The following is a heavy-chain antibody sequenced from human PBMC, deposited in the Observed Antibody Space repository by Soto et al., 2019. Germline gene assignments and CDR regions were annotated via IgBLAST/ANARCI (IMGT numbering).Heavy chain of an antibody. CDR2: INTDGSST. CDR3: ATVGGHNWFDS. CDR1: GLTFSSYW. V-gene: IGHV3-74*01. Sequence: VQLVQSGGGIVQPGGSLRLSCAASGLTFSSYWMHWVRQAPGKGLVWVSRINTDGSSTNYADSVKGRFTISRDNAKNTLYLQMNSLRAEDTAVYYCATVGGHNWFDSWGQGTLVTVSS. J-gene: IGHJ5*01.